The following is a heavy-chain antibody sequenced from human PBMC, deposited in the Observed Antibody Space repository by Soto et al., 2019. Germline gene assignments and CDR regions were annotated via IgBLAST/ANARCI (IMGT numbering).Heavy chain of an antibody. Sequence: QVQLVQSGAEVKKPGSSVKVSCKASGGTFSSYAISWVRQAPGQGLEWMGGIIPIFGTANYAQKFQGRVTITSDKSTSPAYMELSSLRSEDTAVYYCARAKEYSSSSVYYGMDVWGQGTTVTVSS. V-gene: IGHV1-69*06. J-gene: IGHJ6*02. CDR1: GGTFSSYA. CDR2: IIPIFGTA. D-gene: IGHD6-6*01. CDR3: ARAKEYSSSSVYYGMDV.